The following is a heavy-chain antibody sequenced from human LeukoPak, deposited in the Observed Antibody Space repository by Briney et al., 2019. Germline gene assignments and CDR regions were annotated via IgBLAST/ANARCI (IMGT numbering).Heavy chain of an antibody. CDR1: GFTFSHYS. V-gene: IGHV3-21*01. CDR3: AKVDRGDYSSSPVPYYNYYMNV. CDR2: ISSSSSLI. J-gene: IGHJ6*03. D-gene: IGHD6-13*01. Sequence: GGSLRLSCAASGFTFSHYSMNWVRQAPGRGLEWVSCISSSSSLIFYSDSVRGRFTISRDNAKNLLYLHMNSLRVEDTAVYYCAKVDRGDYSSSPVPYYNYYMNVWGKGTTVTVSS.